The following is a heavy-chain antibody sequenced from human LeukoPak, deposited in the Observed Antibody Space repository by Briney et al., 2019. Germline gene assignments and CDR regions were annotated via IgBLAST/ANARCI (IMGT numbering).Heavy chain of an antibody. CDR3: ATMGGYSGYDAFDY. CDR2: IYPGDSDT. J-gene: IGHJ4*02. Sequence: GESLKISCKISGYKLTNNWIGWVRQVPGKGLEWMGIIYPGDSDTRYSPSFQGQVTISADKSISTAYLQWSSLKASDTAMYYCATMGGYSGYDAFDYWGQGTLVTVSS. D-gene: IGHD5-12*01. CDR1: GYKLTNNW. V-gene: IGHV5-51*01.